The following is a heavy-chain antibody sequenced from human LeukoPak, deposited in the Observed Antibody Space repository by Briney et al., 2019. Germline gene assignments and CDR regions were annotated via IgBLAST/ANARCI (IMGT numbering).Heavy chain of an antibody. CDR1: GFTFSAYG. CDR2: ITYSSGNT. V-gene: IGHV3-23*01. CDR3: ARDGTGCGGDCYSDY. J-gene: IGHJ4*02. D-gene: IGHD2-21*02. Sequence: GGSLRLSCAASGFTFSAYGMSWFRQAPGKGLEWVSAITYSSGNTYYADSVKGRFTISRDNSKNTLYLQMNSLRAEDTALYYCARDGTGCGGDCYSDYWGQGTLVTVSS.